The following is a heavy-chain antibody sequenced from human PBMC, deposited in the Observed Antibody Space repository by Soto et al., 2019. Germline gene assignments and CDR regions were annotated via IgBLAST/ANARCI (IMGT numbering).Heavy chain of an antibody. V-gene: IGHV3-21*01. CDR1: GFTFSSYS. CDR3: ARDVGFYYGAGRALFDY. CDR2: ISSSSSYI. D-gene: IGHD4-17*01. Sequence: GGSLRLSCAASGFTFSSYSMNWVRQAPGKGLEWVSSISSSSSYIYYADSVKGRFTISRDNAKNSLYLQMNSLRAEDTAVYYCARDVGFYYGAGRALFDYWGQGTLVTVSS. J-gene: IGHJ4*02.